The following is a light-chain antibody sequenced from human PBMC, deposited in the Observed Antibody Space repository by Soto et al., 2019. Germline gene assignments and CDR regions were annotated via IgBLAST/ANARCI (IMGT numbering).Light chain of an antibody. V-gene: IGKV3-11*01. CDR1: QSVSSY. CDR3: QQRSNPT. CDR2: DAS. J-gene: IGKJ2*01. Sequence: EIVLTQSPATLSLSPGERATLSCRASQSVSSYLAWYQQKPGQAPRLLIYDASNRATGIPARFSGSGSGTDFTITISRLEPEDFAVYYCQQRSNPTFGQGTKLEIK.